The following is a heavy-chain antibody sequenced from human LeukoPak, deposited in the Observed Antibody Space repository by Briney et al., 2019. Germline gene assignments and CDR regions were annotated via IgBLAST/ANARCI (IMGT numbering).Heavy chain of an antibody. D-gene: IGHD3-16*01. V-gene: IGHV5-51*01. CDR3: ARRGSLSEPFAEYFPH. CDR2: IYPVDSDT. Sequence: GESLKISCKSSGYRFTSYWIGWVRQMPGKGLEWMGIIYPVDSDTRYSPSFQGQVIISADRSTSTAYLQWSSLKASDTAVYYCARRGSLSEPFAEYFPHWGQGTLVTVSS. J-gene: IGHJ1*01. CDR1: GYRFTSYW.